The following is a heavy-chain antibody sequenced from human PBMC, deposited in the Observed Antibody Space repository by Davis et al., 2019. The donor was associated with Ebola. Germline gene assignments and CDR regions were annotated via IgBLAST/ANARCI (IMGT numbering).Heavy chain of an antibody. Sequence: ASVKVSCKASGYTFTSYYMHWVRQAPGQGLEWMGWINPNSGGTNYAQKLQGRVTMTTDTSTSTAYMELRSLRSDDTAVYYCARDLMVQGMDVWGQGTTVTVSS. CDR1: GYTFTSYY. J-gene: IGHJ6*02. CDR3: ARDLMVQGMDV. CDR2: INPNSGGT. D-gene: IGHD3-10*01. V-gene: IGHV1-2*02.